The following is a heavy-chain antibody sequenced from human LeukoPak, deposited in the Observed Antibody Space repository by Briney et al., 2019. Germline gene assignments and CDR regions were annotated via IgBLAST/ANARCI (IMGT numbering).Heavy chain of an antibody. V-gene: IGHV1-18*01. D-gene: IGHD3-10*01. Sequence: ASVKVSCKASGGTFSSYAISWVRQAPGQGLEWMGWISAYNGDTNYVQKLQGRVTMTTDTSTSTAYMELRSLRSDDTAVYYCARDIFAGTMVRGVYDAFDIWGQGTMVTVSS. J-gene: IGHJ3*02. CDR1: GGTFSSYA. CDR3: ARDIFAGTMVRGVYDAFDI. CDR2: ISAYNGDT.